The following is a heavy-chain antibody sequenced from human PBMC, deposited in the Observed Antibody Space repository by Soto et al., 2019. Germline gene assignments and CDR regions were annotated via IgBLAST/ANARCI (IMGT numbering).Heavy chain of an antibody. D-gene: IGHD3-3*01. CDR1: GFSLSTSAVG. Sequence: QITLKESGPTLVKPTQTLTLTCTFSGFSLSTSAVGVGWIRQAPGKALQWLALIYWDDDKRYSPSLKSRLTITKDSSKNQVVLTMTNMDPVDTGTYYCAHTPYDPWGMDVWCQGTTVTVSS. J-gene: IGHJ6*02. CDR2: IYWDDDK. V-gene: IGHV2-5*02. CDR3: AHTPYDPWGMDV.